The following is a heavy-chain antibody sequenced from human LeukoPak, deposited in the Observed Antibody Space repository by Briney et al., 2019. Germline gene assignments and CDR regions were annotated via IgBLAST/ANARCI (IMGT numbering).Heavy chain of an antibody. D-gene: IGHD6-19*01. CDR2: TSYRSTWNN. J-gene: IGHJ6*02. CDR3: ARGGKRWLQGRYTYYYYGMDV. CDR1: RDSASINSAA. Sequence: SQTLSLTPAISRDSASINSAACNSIRHPPSRGLEWLGRTSYRSTWNNDYAVCVKSRITINPNTSKNQLSLLLNSVTAEDSAVYYCARGGKRWLQGRYTYYYYGMDVWGQGTTVTVSS. V-gene: IGHV6-1*01.